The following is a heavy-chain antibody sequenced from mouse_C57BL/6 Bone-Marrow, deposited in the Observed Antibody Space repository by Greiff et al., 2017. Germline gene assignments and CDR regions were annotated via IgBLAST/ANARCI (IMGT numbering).Heavy chain of an antibody. D-gene: IGHD1-1*01. CDR3: ARDTTVVAPAWFAD. Sequence: QVQLQQPGAELVMPGASVKLSCKASGYTFTSYWMHWVKQRPGPGLEWIGEIDPSASYTNYNQKFKGKSTLTVDKSSSTAYMQLSSLTSEDSAVYYCARDTTVVAPAWFADWGQGTLVTVSA. J-gene: IGHJ3*01. V-gene: IGHV1-69*01. CDR1: GYTFTSYW. CDR2: IDPSASYT.